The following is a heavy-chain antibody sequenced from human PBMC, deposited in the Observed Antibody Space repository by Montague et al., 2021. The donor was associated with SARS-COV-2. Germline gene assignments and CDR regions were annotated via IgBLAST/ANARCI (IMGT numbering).Heavy chain of an antibody. CDR2: ISSSSSYI. V-gene: IGHV3-21*01. CDR1: GFTFSSYS. CDR3: ARDLDIVVVPAAMNYYYYGMDV. J-gene: IGHJ6*02. Sequence: SLRLSCAASGFTFSSYSMNWVRQAPWKGLEWVSSISSSSSYIYYADSVKGRFTISRDNAKHSLYLQMNSLRAEDTAVYYCARDLDIVVVPAAMNYYYYGMDVGGQGTTVTVSS. D-gene: IGHD2-2*03.